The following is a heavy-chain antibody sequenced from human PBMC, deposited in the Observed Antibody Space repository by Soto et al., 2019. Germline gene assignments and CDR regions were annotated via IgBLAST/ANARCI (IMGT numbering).Heavy chain of an antibody. CDR1: GYTFTNYG. CDR2: ISNYNGKT. J-gene: IGHJ4*02. V-gene: IGHV1-18*01. CDR3: ARGYDFWSGYYIDY. D-gene: IGHD3-3*01. Sequence: GASVKVSCKASGYTFTNYGITWVRQAPGQGLEWMGWISNYNGKTNYAQKLQGRVTMTTDTSTSTAYMELRSLRSDDTAVYYCARGYDFWSGYYIDYWGQGTLVTVSS.